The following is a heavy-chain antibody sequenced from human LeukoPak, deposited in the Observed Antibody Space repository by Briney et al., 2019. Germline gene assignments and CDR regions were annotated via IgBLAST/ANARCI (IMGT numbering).Heavy chain of an antibody. Sequence: ASVKVSCKASGYTFTSYDINWVRQATGQGLEWMGWMNPNSGNTGYAQKFQGRVTMTRNTSISTAYMELSSLRSEDTAVYYCARVGTDYYDSSGYGHAYYMDVWGKGTTVTISS. D-gene: IGHD3-22*01. J-gene: IGHJ6*03. CDR1: GYTFTSYD. CDR3: ARVGTDYYDSSGYGHAYYMDV. CDR2: MNPNSGNT. V-gene: IGHV1-8*01.